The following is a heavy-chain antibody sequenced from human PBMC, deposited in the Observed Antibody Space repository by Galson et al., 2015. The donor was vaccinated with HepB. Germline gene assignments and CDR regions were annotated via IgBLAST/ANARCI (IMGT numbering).Heavy chain of an antibody. CDR2: ISSSSSTI. J-gene: IGHJ6*03. CDR3: ARDSKEVVVEYYYYYYMDV. V-gene: IGHV3-48*01. D-gene: IGHD2-15*01. CDR1: GFTFSSYS. Sequence: SLRLSCAASGFTFSSYSMNWVRQAPGKGLEWVSYISSSSSTIYYADSVKGRFTISRDNAKNSLYLQMNSLRAEDTAVYYCARDSKEVVVEYYYYYYMDVWGKGTTVTVSS.